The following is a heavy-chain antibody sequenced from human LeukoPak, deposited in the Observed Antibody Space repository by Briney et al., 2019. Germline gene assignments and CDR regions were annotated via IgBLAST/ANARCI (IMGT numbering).Heavy chain of an antibody. J-gene: IGHJ4*02. Sequence: SETLSLTCTVSGGSISSYYWSWIRQPPGKGMEWMGYIYYTARTHYTPSLKSRVTISVDTSKTQFSLKLSSVTAADTAVYYCARGNYDFWSGQILFFDYWGQGTLVTVSS. CDR1: GGSISSYY. CDR3: ARGNYDFWSGQILFFDY. D-gene: IGHD3-3*01. CDR2: IYYTART. V-gene: IGHV4-59*01.